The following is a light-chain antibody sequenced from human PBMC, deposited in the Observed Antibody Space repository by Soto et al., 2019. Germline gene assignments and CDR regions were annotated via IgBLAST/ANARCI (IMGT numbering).Light chain of an antibody. Sequence: EIVLTQSPGTLSLSPGERATLSCRAGQSVSSDLAWYQQKPGQAPRLLIYRASTRATDIPARFSGSGSGTEFTLTISSLQSEDFAVFYCQQYNNWPPGLTFGGGTKVDIK. CDR1: QSVSSD. CDR2: RAS. J-gene: IGKJ4*01. CDR3: QQYNNWPPGLT. V-gene: IGKV3-15*01.